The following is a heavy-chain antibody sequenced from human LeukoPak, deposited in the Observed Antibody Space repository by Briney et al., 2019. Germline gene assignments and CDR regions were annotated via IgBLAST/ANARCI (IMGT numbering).Heavy chain of an antibody. CDR2: INPSGGST. D-gene: IGHD3-3*01. CDR3: ARDQGTALRFDY. J-gene: IGHJ4*02. Sequence: ASVKVSCKASGYTFTSYYMHWVRQAPGQELEWMGIINPSGGSTSYAQKFQGRVTMTRDTSTSTVYMELSSLRSEDTAVYYCARDQGTALRFDYWGQGTLVTVSS. CDR1: GYTFTSYY. V-gene: IGHV1-46*03.